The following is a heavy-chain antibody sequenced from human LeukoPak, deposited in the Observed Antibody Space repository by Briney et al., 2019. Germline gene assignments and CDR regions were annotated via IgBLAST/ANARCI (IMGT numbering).Heavy chain of an antibody. CDR3: ARSNPLTGIAVAGTGDY. CDR1: GFTFSSYS. CDR2: ISSSSSYI. J-gene: IGHJ4*02. V-gene: IGHV3-21*01. D-gene: IGHD6-19*01. Sequence: GGSLRLSCAASGFTFSSYSMNWVRQAPGKGLEWVSPISSSSSYIYYADSVKGRFTISRDNAKNSLYLQMNSPRAEDTAVYYCARSNPLTGIAVAGTGDYWGQGTLVTVSS.